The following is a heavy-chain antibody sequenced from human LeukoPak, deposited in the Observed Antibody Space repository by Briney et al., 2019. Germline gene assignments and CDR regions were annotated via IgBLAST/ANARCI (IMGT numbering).Heavy chain of an antibody. CDR3: ARWGGHYYFDY. D-gene: IGHD3-16*01. V-gene: IGHV4-30-4*01. CDR2: IYHSGST. J-gene: IGHJ4*02. CDR1: GGSISSGDYY. Sequence: SETLSLTCTVSGGSISSGDYYWSWIRQPPGKGLEWIGYIYHSGSTYYNPSLKSRVTISVDTSKNQFSLKLSSVTAADTAVYYCARWGGHYYFDYWGQGTLVTVSS.